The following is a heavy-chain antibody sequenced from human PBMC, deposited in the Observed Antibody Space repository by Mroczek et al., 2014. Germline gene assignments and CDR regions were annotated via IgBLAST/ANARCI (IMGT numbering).Heavy chain of an antibody. J-gene: IGHJ6*02. CDR2: INHSGST. CDR1: GGSFSGYY. CDR3: ARGVHYYYGMDV. Sequence: QVQLQQWGAGLLKPSETLSLTCAVYGGSFSGYYWSWIRQPPGKGLEWIGEINHSGSTNYNPSLKSRVTISVDTSKNQFSLKLSSVTAADTAVYYCARGVHYYYGMDVWGQGTTVTVSS. V-gene: IGHV4-34*01.